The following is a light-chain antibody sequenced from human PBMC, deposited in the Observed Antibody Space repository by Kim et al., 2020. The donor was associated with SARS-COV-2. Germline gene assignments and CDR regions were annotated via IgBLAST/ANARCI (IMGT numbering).Light chain of an antibody. CDR1: ISNFGSYNY. J-gene: IGLJ3*02. Sequence: RSITISGTGTISNFGSYNYGSWHQQHPGKAPNLMIYDVNKRPSGISSRFSGSKSGSTASLTISGLQSEDEADYYCSSFTTRSTLVFGGGTKVTVL. CDR2: DVN. CDR3: SSFTTRSTLV. V-gene: IGLV2-14*03.